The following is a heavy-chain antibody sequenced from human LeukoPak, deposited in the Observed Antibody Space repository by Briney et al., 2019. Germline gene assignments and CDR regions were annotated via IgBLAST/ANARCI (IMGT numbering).Heavy chain of an antibody. CDR1: GGSFSGYY. Sequence: SETLSLTCAVYGGSFSGYYWSWIRQPPGKGLEWIGEINHSGSTNYNPSLKRRVTISVDTSKNQFSLKLSSVTAADTAVYYCARGANWNYFNFRFYYYYMDVWGKGTTVTVSS. CDR2: INHSGST. D-gene: IGHD1-7*01. CDR3: ARGANWNYFNFRFYYYYMDV. J-gene: IGHJ6*03. V-gene: IGHV4-34*01.